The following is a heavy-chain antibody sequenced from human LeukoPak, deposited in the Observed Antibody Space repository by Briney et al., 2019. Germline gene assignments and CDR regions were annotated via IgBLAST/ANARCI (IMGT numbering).Heavy chain of an antibody. J-gene: IGHJ4*02. Sequence: GGSLRLSCAASGFTFDDYTMNWVRQVPGKGLEWVSSISSRNTYIYYADSVKGRFTISRDNAKNSLYLQMNSLRTEDTALYYCARAIGVTCISTSCYSFDYWGQGTLVTVSS. CDR3: ARAIGVTCISTSCYSFDY. V-gene: IGHV3-21*04. CDR2: ISSRNTYI. D-gene: IGHD2-2*02. CDR1: GFTFDDYT.